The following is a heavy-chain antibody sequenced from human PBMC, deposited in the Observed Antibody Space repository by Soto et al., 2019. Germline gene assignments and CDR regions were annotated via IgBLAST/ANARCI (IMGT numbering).Heavy chain of an antibody. V-gene: IGHV3-23*01. J-gene: IGHJ5*02. CDR3: AKDGFSSSLNNWFDP. Sequence: GGSLRLSCAASGFTFRIYAMSWVRQAPGKGLEWVSGISASGGSTYYADSVKGRFSISRDNSKNTLYLEMDSLRAEDTAVYYCAKDGFSSSLNNWFDPWGQGTPVTVSS. D-gene: IGHD6-13*01. CDR2: ISASGGST. CDR1: GFTFRIYA.